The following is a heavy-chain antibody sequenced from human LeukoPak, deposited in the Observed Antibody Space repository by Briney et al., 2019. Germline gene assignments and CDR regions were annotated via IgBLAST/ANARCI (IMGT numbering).Heavy chain of an antibody. CDR3: ARGQLPAAIPLLGY. D-gene: IGHD2-2*02. CDR1: GGSISSYY. V-gene: IGHV4-4*07. Sequence: SETLSLTCTVSGGSISSYYWSWIRQPAGKGLEWIGRIYTSGSANYNPSLKSRVTMSVDTSKNQFSLKLSSVTAADTAVYYCARGQLPAAIPLLGYWGQGTLVTVSS. CDR2: IYTSGSA. J-gene: IGHJ4*02.